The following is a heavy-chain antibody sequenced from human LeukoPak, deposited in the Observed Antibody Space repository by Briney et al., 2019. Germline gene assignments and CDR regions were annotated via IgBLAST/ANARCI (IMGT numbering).Heavy chain of an antibody. V-gene: IGHV1-2*02. Sequence: ASVNVSCKASGYTFTGYYMHWVRQAPGQGREWMGWINPNSGGTNYAQKFQGRVTMTRDTSISTAYMELSRLKYGDTAVYYFASDPLVARSTHLLPSFDHWAQGPLVPVSS. D-gene: IGHD2-2*01. CDR1: GYTFTGYY. CDR2: INPNSGGT. CDR3: ASDPLVARSTHLLPSFDH. J-gene: IGHJ4*02.